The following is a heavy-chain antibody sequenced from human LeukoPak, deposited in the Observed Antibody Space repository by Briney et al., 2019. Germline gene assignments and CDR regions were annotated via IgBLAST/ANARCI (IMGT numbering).Heavy chain of an antibody. J-gene: IGHJ3*02. D-gene: IGHD6-13*01. V-gene: IGHV3-23*01. CDR3: ARDIRTTFTGYSSSWPWGAFDI. CDR2: ISRSGDST. CDR1: GFTFSSYA. Sequence: GGSLRLSCAVSGFTFSSYAMSWVRQAPGKGLEWVSGISRSGDSTYYVDSVKGRFTISRDNSKNTLYLQMNSLRAEDTAVYYCARDIRTTFTGYSSSWPWGAFDIWGQGTMVTVSS.